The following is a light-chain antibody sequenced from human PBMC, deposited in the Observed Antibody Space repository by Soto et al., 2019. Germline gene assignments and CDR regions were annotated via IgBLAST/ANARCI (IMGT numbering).Light chain of an antibody. CDR2: EGS. CDR1: SSDVGNYNL. V-gene: IGLV2-23*03. J-gene: IGLJ2*01. Sequence: QSALTQPASVSGSPGQSITISCTGTSSDVGNYNLVSWYQQHPGKAPKLMIYEGSKRPSGVSNRFSGSKSGNTASLTISGLQAEDEADYYCCSYAGSSTFVVFGGGTNLTVL. CDR3: CSYAGSSTFVV.